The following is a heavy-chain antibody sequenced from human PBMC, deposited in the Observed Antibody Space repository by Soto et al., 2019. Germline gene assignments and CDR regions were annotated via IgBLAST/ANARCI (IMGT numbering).Heavy chain of an antibody. J-gene: IGHJ4*01. D-gene: IGHD3-10*01. CDR3: ARTHLYEPDGVFDYFDS. Sequence: SVKVSCKASGGLFSRNTLCWVRQAPGQGLEWMGGITAFLGTTEYAQKFQGRVTITADESSATAYLELSSLRSEDTAVYYCARTHLYEPDGVFDYFDSWGHGTLVTVSS. V-gene: IGHV1-69*13. CDR1: GGLFSRNT. CDR2: ITAFLGTT.